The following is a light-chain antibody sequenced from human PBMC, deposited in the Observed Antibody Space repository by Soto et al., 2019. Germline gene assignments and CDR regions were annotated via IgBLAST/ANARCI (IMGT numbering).Light chain of an antibody. CDR3: QTWSTDIRV. J-gene: IGLJ3*02. CDR1: SGQNSYA. Sequence: QPVLTQPPSASASLGASVKLTCTLSSGQNSYAIAWHQQQPEKGPRYLMKLNSDGSHSKGDGIPDRFSGSSSGAERYLTISSLQSEDEADYYCQTWSTDIRVFGGGTKLTVL. CDR2: LNSDGSH. V-gene: IGLV4-69*01.